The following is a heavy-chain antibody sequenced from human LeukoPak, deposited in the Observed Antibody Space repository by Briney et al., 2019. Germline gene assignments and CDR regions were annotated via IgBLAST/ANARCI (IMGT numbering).Heavy chain of an antibody. Sequence: PSETLSLTCTVSGGSISSSSYYWGWIRQPPGKGLEWIGSIYYSGSTYYNPSLKSRVTISVDTSKNQFSLKLSSVTAADTAVYYCARGGSTPQERLRFLEWSRGSAFDIWGQGTMVTVSS. CDR1: GGSISSSSYY. D-gene: IGHD3-3*01. CDR2: IYYSGST. CDR3: ARGGSTPQERLRFLEWSRGSAFDI. V-gene: IGHV4-39*01. J-gene: IGHJ3*02.